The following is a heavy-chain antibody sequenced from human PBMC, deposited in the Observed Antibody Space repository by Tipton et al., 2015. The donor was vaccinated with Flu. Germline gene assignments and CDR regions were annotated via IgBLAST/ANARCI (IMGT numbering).Heavy chain of an antibody. CDR1: GFTFSDYW. D-gene: IGHD2-2*02. CDR3: ATIPPGDAFHL. V-gene: IGHV3-74*01. Sequence: SLRLSCAASGFTFSDYWMHWVRRAPGKGLVWVSRTNSDGSSTNYADSVRGRFTIPRDNAKNTVYLQMNSLRAEDTAVYYCATIPPGDAFHLWGQGTMVTVSS. J-gene: IGHJ3*01. CDR2: TNSDGSST.